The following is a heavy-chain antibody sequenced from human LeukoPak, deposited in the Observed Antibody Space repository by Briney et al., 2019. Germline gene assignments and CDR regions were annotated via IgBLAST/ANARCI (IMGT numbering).Heavy chain of an antibody. V-gene: IGHV3-23*01. Sequence: GGSLRLSCAASGFTFSKFVLTWVRQAPGKGLEWVSSISGSGDSPNYADSVKGRFTISRDNSKNTLYLQMNSLRPEDTAVYYCATGRPRIVGASTTFDYWGQGTLVTVSS. CDR2: ISGSGDSP. CDR1: GFTFSKFV. CDR3: ATGRPRIVGASTTFDY. J-gene: IGHJ4*02. D-gene: IGHD1-26*01.